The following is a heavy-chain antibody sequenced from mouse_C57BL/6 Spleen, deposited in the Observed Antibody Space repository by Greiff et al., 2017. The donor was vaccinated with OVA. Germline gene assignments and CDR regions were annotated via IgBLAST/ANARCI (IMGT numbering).Heavy chain of an antibody. CDR3: ARRGGYQRGYFDY. CDR1: GYTFTDYY. CDR2: INPNNGGT. D-gene: IGHD2-2*01. Sequence: VQLQQSGPELVKPGASVKISCKASGYTFTDYYMNWVKQSHGKSLEWIGDINPNNGGTSYNQKFKGKATLTVDKSSSTAYMELRSLTSEDSAVYYCARRGGYQRGYFDYWGQGTTLTVSS. V-gene: IGHV1-26*01. J-gene: IGHJ2*01.